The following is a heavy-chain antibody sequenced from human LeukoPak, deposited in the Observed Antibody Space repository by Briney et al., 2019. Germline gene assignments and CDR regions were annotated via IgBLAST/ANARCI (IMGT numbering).Heavy chain of an antibody. CDR3: ARSLSPPTGKYCSSTSCYTGSYYYYGMDV. V-gene: IGHV3-64*01. CDR1: GFTFSSYA. Sequence: GGSLRLSCAASGFTFSSYAMHWVRQAPGKGLEYVSAISSNGGSTYYANSVKGRFTISRDNSKNTLYLQMGSLRAEDMAVYYCARSLSPPTGKYCSSTSCYTGSYYYYGMDVWGQGTTVTVSS. CDR2: ISSNGGST. J-gene: IGHJ6*02. D-gene: IGHD2-2*02.